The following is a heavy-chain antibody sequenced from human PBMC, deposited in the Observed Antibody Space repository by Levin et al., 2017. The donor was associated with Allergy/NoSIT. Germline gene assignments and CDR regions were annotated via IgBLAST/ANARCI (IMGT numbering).Heavy chain of an antibody. CDR3: ARLPHYYDSSGYFDY. CDR1: GGTFSSYA. CDR2: IIPIFGTA. D-gene: IGHD3-22*01. V-gene: IGHV1-69*01. Sequence: KISCKASGGTFSSYAISWVRQAPGQGLEWMGGIIPIFGTANYAQKFQGRVTITADESTSTAYMELSSLRSEDTAVYYCARLPHYYDSSGYFDYWGQGTLVTVSS. J-gene: IGHJ4*02.